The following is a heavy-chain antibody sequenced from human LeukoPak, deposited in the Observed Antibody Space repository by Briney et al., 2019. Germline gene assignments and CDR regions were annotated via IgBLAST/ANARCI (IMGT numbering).Heavy chain of an antibody. D-gene: IGHD1/OR15-1a*01. CDR2: IYSGGST. V-gene: IGHV3-53*01. Sequence: GGSLRLSCAASGFTFSTYWMTWVRQAPGKGLEWVSVIYSGGSTYYADSVKGRFTISRDNSKNTLYLQMNSLRAEDTAVYYCARDLQTIHAFDIWGQGTMVTVSS. CDR3: ARDLQTIHAFDI. CDR1: GFTFSTYW. J-gene: IGHJ3*02.